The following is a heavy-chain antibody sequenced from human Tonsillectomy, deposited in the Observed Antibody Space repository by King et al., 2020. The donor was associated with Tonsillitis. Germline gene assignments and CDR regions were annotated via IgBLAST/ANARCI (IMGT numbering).Heavy chain of an antibody. CDR1: GFTFGNYA. J-gene: IGHJ4*02. D-gene: IGHD1-26*01. Sequence: VQLVESGGGLVRPGGSLRLSCAASGFTFGNYAMSWVRQTPGKGLEWVSIISGDGSATYYAESVRGRFTISRDNSRNTLYLQMNILEAEDSAIYFCAKDRRGTYPLGLSDYWGQGTLATVSS. CDR2: ISGDGSAT. V-gene: IGHV3-23*04. CDR3: AKDRRGTYPLGLSDY.